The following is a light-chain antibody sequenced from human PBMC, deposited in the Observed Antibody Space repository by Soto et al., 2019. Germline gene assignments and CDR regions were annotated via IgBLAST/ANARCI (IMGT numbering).Light chain of an antibody. CDR1: SSDVGGYNY. Sequence: QLVLTQPASVSGSPGQSITISCTGTSSDVGGYNYVSWYQHHPGKAPKLMISSVSSRPSGVSNRFSGSKSGNTASLTISGLQPEDEADYYCSSYTSSDTYVFGTGTQLTVL. CDR2: SVS. V-gene: IGLV2-14*03. J-gene: IGLJ1*01. CDR3: SSYTSSDTYV.